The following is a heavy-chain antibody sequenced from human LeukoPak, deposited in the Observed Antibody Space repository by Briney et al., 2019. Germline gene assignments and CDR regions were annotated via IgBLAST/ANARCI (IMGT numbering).Heavy chain of an antibody. J-gene: IGHJ5*02. CDR2: ISGKSDYT. CDR1: GFTFSDYY. Sequence: GSLRLSCAASGFTFSDYYMSWIRQAPGKGLEWVSYISGKSDYTSYADSVKGRFTISRDNSENTLYLQLNSLRAEDTALYYCAKPSSGWGNSWFDPWGQGTLVTVSS. CDR3: AKPSSGWGNSWFDP. D-gene: IGHD6-19*01. V-gene: IGHV3-11*06.